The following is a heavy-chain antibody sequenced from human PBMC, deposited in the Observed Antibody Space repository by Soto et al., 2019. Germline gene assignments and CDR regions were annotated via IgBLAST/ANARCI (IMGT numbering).Heavy chain of an antibody. V-gene: IGHV3-33*01. CDR3: ARDLRSYDFWSGYLDA. D-gene: IGHD3-3*01. CDR2: IWYDGSNK. Sequence: GGSLRLSCAASGFTFSSYGMHWVRQAPGKGLEWVAVIWYDGSNKYYADSVKGRFTISRDNSKNTLYLQMNSLRAEDTAVYYCARDLRSYDFWSGYLDAWGQGTLVTVSS. CDR1: GFTFSSYG. J-gene: IGHJ5*02.